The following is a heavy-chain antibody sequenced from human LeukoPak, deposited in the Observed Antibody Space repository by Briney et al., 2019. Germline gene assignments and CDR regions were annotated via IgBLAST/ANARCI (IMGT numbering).Heavy chain of an antibody. J-gene: IGHJ4*02. D-gene: IGHD2-8*01. Sequence: PGGSLRLSCAASGFSFNDYTMTWVRQAPGKGLVWISYITASSSTIYYADSVKGRFTISRDNAKNSLYLQMNSLRAEDTAVYYCARDGRQLCTDYWGQGTLVTVSS. CDR3: ARDGRQLCTDY. CDR2: ITASSSTI. V-gene: IGHV3-48*04. CDR1: GFSFNDYT.